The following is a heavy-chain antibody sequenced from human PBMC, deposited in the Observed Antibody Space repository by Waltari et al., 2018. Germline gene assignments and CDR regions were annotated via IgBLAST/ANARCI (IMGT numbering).Heavy chain of an antibody. J-gene: IGHJ5*02. V-gene: IGHV1-2*02. CDR2: INPNSGGT. CDR3: ARVRRSGWYWFDP. Sequence: QVPLVQSGAEVKKPGASVRVSCKASGYTLTVYYMHWVRRAPGQGLEWMGWINPNSGGTNYAQKFQGRVTMTRDTSISTAYMELSRLRSDDTAVYYCARVRRSGWYWFDPWGQGTLVTVSS. D-gene: IGHD6-19*01. CDR1: GYTLTVYY.